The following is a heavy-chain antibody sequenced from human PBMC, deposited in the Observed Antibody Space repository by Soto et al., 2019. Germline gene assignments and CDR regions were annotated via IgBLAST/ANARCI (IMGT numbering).Heavy chain of an antibody. J-gene: IGHJ6*02. Sequence: GGSLRLSCAASGFTFSSYWMHWVRQAPGKGLEWVANIKQDGSEKYYVDSVKGRFTISRDNAKNSLYLQMNSLRAEDTAVYYCARFYYDSSGYLPSPYYYYYGMDVWGQGTTVTVPS. CDR1: GFTFSSYW. CDR3: ARFYYDSSGYLPSPYYYYYGMDV. CDR2: IKQDGSEK. V-gene: IGHV3-7*04. D-gene: IGHD3-22*01.